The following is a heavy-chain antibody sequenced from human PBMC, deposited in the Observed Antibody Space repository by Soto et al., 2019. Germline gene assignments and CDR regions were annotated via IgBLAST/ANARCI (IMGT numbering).Heavy chain of an antibody. CDR1: GFPFSSYT. CDR3: AKYYYGSGSIRAFDI. J-gene: IGHJ3*02. CDR2: IVGSGDNT. V-gene: IGHV3-23*01. Sequence: GGSLRLSCAASGFPFSSYTMTWVRQAPGERLEWVSSIVGSGDNTYYADSVKGRFTISRDNSKTTLYLQMNSLRAEDTAVYYCAKYYYGSGSIRAFDIWGQGTMVTVSS. D-gene: IGHD3-10*01.